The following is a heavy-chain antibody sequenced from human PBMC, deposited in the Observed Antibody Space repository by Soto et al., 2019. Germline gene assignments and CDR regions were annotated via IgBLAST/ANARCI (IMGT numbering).Heavy chain of an antibody. D-gene: IGHD4-17*01. J-gene: IGHJ6*03. CDR2: ISWNSGSI. CDR3: AKDIRGPLYGDEGYRYYYYYYYMDV. CDR1: GFTFDDYA. V-gene: IGHV3-9*01. Sequence: GGSLRLSCAASGFTFDDYAMHWVRQAPGKGLEWVSGISWNSGSIGYVDSVKGRFTISRDNAKNSLYLQMNSLRAEDTALYYCAKDIRGPLYGDEGYRYYYYYYYMDVWGKGTTVTVSS.